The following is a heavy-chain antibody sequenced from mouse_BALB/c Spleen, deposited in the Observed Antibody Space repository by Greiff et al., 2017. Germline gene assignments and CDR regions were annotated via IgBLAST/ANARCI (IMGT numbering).Heavy chain of an antibody. J-gene: IGHJ3*01. CDR2: ISYSGST. V-gene: IGHV3-2*02. CDR3: ARNDYEAWFAY. D-gene: IGHD2-4*01. Sequence: EVNLVESGPGLVKPSQSLSLTCTVTGYSITSDYAWNWIRQFPGNKLEWMGYISYSGSTSYNPSLKSRISITRDTSKNQFFLQLNSVTTEDTATYYCARNDYEAWFAYWGQGTLVTVSA. CDR1: GYSITSDYA.